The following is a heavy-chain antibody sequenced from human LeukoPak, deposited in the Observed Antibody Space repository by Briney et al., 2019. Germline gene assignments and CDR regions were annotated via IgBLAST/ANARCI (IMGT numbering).Heavy chain of an antibody. V-gene: IGHV1-2*02. D-gene: IGHD3-16*01. Sequence: GASVKVSCKASGYTFTGYYMHWVRQAPGQGLEWMGWINPNSGGTSYAQKFQGRVTMTRDTSISTAYMELSRLRSDDTAVYYCARGGPDWGDAFDIWGQGTMVTVSS. CDR2: INPNSGGT. J-gene: IGHJ3*02. CDR1: GYTFTGYY. CDR3: ARGGPDWGDAFDI.